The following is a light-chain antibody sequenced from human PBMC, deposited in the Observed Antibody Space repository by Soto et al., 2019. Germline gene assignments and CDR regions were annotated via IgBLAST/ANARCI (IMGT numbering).Light chain of an antibody. CDR3: HQSGTSPFT. CDR1: ETVGRAY. CDR2: GAS. Sequence: EIVLTQSPGTVSLSPGEAVTLSCRASETVGRAYFAWYQQRPGQTPRLLLYGASNRAADIPDRFSGSGFGADFTLTISRLEHGDAEVYYCHQSGTSPFTFGQGTKADIK. V-gene: IGKV3-20*01. J-gene: IGKJ2*01.